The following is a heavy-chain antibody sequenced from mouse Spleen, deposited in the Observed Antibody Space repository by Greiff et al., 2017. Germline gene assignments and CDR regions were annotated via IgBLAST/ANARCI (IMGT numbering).Heavy chain of an antibody. J-gene: IGHJ4*01. Sequence: EVQVVESGGGLVKPGGSLKLSCAASGFTFSDYGMHWVRQAPEKGLEWVAYISSGSSTIYYADTVKGRFTISRDNAKNTLFMQMTSLRSEDTAMYYCARGGNYGAMDYWGQGTSVTVSS. CDR1: GFTFSDYG. CDR3: ARGGNYGAMDY. CDR2: ISSGSSTI. V-gene: IGHV5-17*01. D-gene: IGHD2-1*01.